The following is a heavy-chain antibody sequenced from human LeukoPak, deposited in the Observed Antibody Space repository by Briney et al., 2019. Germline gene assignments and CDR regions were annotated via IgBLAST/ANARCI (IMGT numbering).Heavy chain of an antibody. CDR3: ARARGIFGVVEFDY. Sequence: PSETLSLTCTVSGGSISSYYWSWIRQPPGKGLEWIGYIYYSGSTNSNPSLKSRVTISVDTSKNQFSLKLSSVTAADTAVYYCARARGIFGVVEFDYWGQGTLVTVSS. CDR2: IYYSGST. D-gene: IGHD3-3*01. J-gene: IGHJ4*02. CDR1: GGSISSYY. V-gene: IGHV4-59*01.